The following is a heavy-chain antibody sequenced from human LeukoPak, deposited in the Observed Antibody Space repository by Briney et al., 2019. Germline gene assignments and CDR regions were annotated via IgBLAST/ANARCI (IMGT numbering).Heavy chain of an antibody. J-gene: IGHJ3*02. CDR1: GYSFTRYW. CDR3: TRLDCSTSCYPRDASDI. Sequence: GESLKISCKGSGYSFTRYWIGWVRQMPGKGLEWMGIIYPRDSDTRYSPSFQGQVTISADKSINTAYLQWSSLKASDTAMYYCTRLDCSTSCYPRDASDIWGQGTMVTVS. D-gene: IGHD2-2*01. V-gene: IGHV5-51*01. CDR2: IYPRDSDT.